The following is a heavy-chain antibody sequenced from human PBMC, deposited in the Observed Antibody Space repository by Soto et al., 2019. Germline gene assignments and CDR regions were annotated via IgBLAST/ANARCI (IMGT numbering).Heavy chain of an antibody. CDR2: INPGSGDT. D-gene: IGHD5-18*01. CDR1: RDAFTNND. CDR3: ARMESFGSLNWFDP. J-gene: IGHJ5*02. Sequence: ASVKACCKAPRDAFTNNDVSWVRQATGQGLEWMGWINPGSGDTGYAQKFQGRVTMTRDISIATAYMELNSLTSEDTAIYYCARMESFGSLNWFDPWRQGTLVTVSS. V-gene: IGHV1-8*02.